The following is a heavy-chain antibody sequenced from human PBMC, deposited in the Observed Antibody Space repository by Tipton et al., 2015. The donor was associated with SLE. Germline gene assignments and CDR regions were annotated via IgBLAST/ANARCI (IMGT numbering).Heavy chain of an antibody. CDR1: GGSISSYY. CDR3: AGDPRYYGSGSYSPTWCFDL. Sequence: TLSLTCTVSGGSISSYYWSWIRQPPGKGLEWIGYIYYSGSTNYNPSLKSRVTISVDTSKNQFSLKLSSVTAADTAVYYCAGDPRYYGSGSYSPTWCFDLWGRGPLVTVSS. CDR2: IYYSGST. D-gene: IGHD3-10*01. V-gene: IGHV4-59*01. J-gene: IGHJ2*01.